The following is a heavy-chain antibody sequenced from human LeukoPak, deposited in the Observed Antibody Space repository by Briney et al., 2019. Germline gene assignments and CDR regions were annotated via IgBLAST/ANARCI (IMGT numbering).Heavy chain of an antibody. CDR3: AKQLVSSGSYYNY. D-gene: IGHD3-22*01. V-gene: IGHV3-30*02. CDR2: IRYDGSNK. J-gene: IGHJ4*02. Sequence: PGGSLRLSCAASGFTFSSYGMHWVRQAPGKGLEWVAFIRYDGSNKYYADSVKGRFTISRDNSKNTLYLQMNSLRAEDTAVYYCAKQLVSSGSYYNYWGQGTLVTVYS. CDR1: GFTFSSYG.